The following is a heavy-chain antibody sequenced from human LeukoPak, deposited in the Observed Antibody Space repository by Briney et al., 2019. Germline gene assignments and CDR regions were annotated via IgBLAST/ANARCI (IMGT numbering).Heavy chain of an antibody. J-gene: IGHJ4*02. CDR1: GFTFSSYW. D-gene: IGHD1-7*01. Sequence: PGGSLRLSCAASGFTFSSYWMSWVRQAPGKGLEWVANIKQDGSEKYYVDSVKGRFTISRDNAKDSLYLQMNSLRAEDTAVYYCAREYETGTTDYFDYWGQGTLVTVSP. CDR2: IKQDGSEK. V-gene: IGHV3-7*01. CDR3: AREYETGTTDYFDY.